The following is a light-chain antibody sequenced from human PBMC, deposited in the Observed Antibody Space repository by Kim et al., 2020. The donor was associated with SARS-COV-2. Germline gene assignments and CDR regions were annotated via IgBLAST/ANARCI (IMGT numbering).Light chain of an antibody. CDR2: WAS. Sequence: DIVMTQSPDSLAVSLGERATINCKSSQSVLYSSNNKNYLAWYQQKPGQPPKLLIYWASTRESGVPDRFSGSGSGTDFTLTISSLQAEDVAVYYCLQYYSTLWTFGPRTKVDIK. V-gene: IGKV4-1*01. CDR1: QSVLYSSNNKNY. J-gene: IGKJ3*01. CDR3: LQYYSTLWT.